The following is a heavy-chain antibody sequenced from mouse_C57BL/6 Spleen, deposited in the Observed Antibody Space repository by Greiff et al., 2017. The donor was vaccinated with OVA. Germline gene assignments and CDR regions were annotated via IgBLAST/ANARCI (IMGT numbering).Heavy chain of an antibody. D-gene: IGHD3-2*02. CDR3: ARHGRTAQADWFAY. V-gene: IGHV5-6*01. Sequence: EVHVVESGGDLVKPGGSLTLSCAASGFTFSSYGMSWVRQTPDTRLEWVATLSSGGSYTYYPDSVKGRFTISRDNAKNTLYLQMSSLKSEDTAMYYCARHGRTAQADWFAYWGQGTLVTVSA. CDR2: LSSGGSYT. J-gene: IGHJ3*01. CDR1: GFTFSSYG.